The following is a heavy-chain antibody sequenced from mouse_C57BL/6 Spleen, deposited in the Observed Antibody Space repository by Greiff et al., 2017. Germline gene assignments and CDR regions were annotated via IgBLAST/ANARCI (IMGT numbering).Heavy chain of an antibody. V-gene: IGHV5-4*01. CDR1: GFTFSSYA. CDR2: ISDGGSYT. Sequence: DVHLVESGGGLVKPGGSLKLSCAASGFTFSSYAMSWVRPTPEKRLEWVATISDGGSYTYYPDNVKGRFTISRDNAKNNLYLQMSHLKSEDTAMYYCARERYDYPFAYWGQGTLVTVSA. D-gene: IGHD2-4*01. J-gene: IGHJ3*01. CDR3: ARERYDYPFAY.